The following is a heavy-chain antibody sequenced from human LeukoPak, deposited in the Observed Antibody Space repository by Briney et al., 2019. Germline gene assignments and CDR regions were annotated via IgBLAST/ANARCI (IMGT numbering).Heavy chain of an antibody. CDR1: GFTVSSNY. D-gene: IGHD3-3*01. CDR2: IYSGGST. CDR3: ARDGEGITGLIAFDI. V-gene: IGHV3-66*01. J-gene: IGHJ3*02. Sequence: GGSLRLSCAASGFTVSSNYMSWVRQAPGKGLEWVSVIYSGGSTYYADSVKGRFTISRDNSKNTLYLQMNSLRAEDTAVYYCARDGEGITGLIAFDIWGQGTMVTVSS.